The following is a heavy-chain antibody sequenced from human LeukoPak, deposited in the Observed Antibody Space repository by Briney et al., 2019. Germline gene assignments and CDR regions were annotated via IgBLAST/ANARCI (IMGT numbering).Heavy chain of an antibody. CDR3: AKAVAATGHYYFGMDV. CDR2: IWFDGSNK. Sequence: GGSLRLSCAASRFTFSNYAMSWVRQAPGKGLEWVAVIWFDGSNKYYADSVKGRLTISRDNSKSTLYLQMNSLRAEDTAVYYCAKAVAATGHYYFGMDVWGQGTTVTVSS. CDR1: RFTFSNYA. J-gene: IGHJ6*02. V-gene: IGHV3-33*06. D-gene: IGHD6-19*01.